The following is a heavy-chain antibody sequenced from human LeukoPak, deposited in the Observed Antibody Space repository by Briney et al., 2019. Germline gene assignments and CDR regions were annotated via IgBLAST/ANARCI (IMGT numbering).Heavy chain of an antibody. J-gene: IGHJ4*02. CDR3: VRDQDYYGSGRTY. Sequence: GRSLRLSCAASGFTFSSYAMHWVRQAPGKGLEWVAVISYDGSNKYYADSVKGRFTISRDNSKNTLYLQMNSLRAEDTAVYYCVRDQDYYGSGRTYWGQGTLVTVSS. V-gene: IGHV3-30*01. D-gene: IGHD3-10*01. CDR2: ISYDGSNK. CDR1: GFTFSSYA.